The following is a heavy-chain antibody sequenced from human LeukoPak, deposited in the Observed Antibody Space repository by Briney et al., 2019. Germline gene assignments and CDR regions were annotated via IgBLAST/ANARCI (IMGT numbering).Heavy chain of an antibody. CDR2: INPSGGST. CDR1: GYTFTSYY. V-gene: IGHV1-46*01. CDR3: ARDRYYYDSSGYQPLDY. D-gene: IGHD3-22*01. Sequence: ASVKVSCKASGYTFTSYYMHWLRQAPGQGLEWMGIINPSGGSTSYAQKFQGRVTMTRDTSTSTVYMELSSLRSEDTAVYYCARDRYYYDSSGYQPLDYWGQGTLVTVSS. J-gene: IGHJ4*02.